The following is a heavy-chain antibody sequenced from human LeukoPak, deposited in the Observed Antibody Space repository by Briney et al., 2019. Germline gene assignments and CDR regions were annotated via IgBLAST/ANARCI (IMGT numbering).Heavy chain of an antibody. CDR2: IYYSGST. D-gene: IGHD3-22*01. Sequence: SETLSLTCTVSGGSTSSSSYYWGWIRQPPGKGLEWIGSIYYSGSTYYNPSLKSRVTISVDTSKNQFSLKLSSVTAADTAVYYCANVDISGYYSFDYWGQGTLVTVSS. CDR3: ANVDISGYYSFDY. J-gene: IGHJ4*02. V-gene: IGHV4-39*01. CDR1: GGSTSSSSYY.